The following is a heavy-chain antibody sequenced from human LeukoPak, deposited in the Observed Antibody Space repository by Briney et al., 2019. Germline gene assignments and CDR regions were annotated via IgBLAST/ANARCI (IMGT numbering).Heavy chain of an antibody. J-gene: IGHJ4*02. CDR1: GYTFTSYG. D-gene: IGHD2-15*01. CDR2: ISAYNGNT. CDR3: ARDGPPYCSGGSCYGLIDY. V-gene: IGHV1-18*01. Sequence: ASVKVSCKASGYTFTSYGISWVRQAPGQGLEWMGRISAYNGNTNYAQKLQGRVTMTTDTSTSTAYMELRSLRSDDTAVYYCARDGPPYCSGGSCYGLIDYWGQGTLVTVSS.